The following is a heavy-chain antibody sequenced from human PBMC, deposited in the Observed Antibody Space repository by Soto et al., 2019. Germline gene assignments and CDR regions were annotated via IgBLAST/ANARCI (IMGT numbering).Heavy chain of an antibody. CDR3: ASAWGPSFYYGMDV. Sequence: QVQLVQSGAEVKKPGSSVKVSCKASGGTFSSYAISWVRQAPGQGLEWMGGIIPLFGTADYAQKFQGRVEITADASTSTANMERRSLRAEETDVYYRASAWGPSFYYGMDVWGQGTTFTVSS. CDR1: GGTFSSYA. V-gene: IGHV1-69*12. CDR2: IIPLFGTA. J-gene: IGHJ6*02. D-gene: IGHD3-16*01.